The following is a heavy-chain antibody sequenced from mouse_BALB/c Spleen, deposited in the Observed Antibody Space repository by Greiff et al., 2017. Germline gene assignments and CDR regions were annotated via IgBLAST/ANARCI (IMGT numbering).Heavy chain of an antibody. D-gene: IGHD4-1*01. J-gene: IGHJ4*01. Sequence: EVQVVESGGGLVQPGGSRKLSCAASGFTFSSFGMHWVRQAPEKGLEWVAYISSGSSTIYYADTVKGRITISRDNPKNTLFLQMTSLRSEDTAMYYCARGWEDAMDYWGQGTSVTVSS. V-gene: IGHV5-17*02. CDR1: GFTFSSFG. CDR3: ARGWEDAMDY. CDR2: ISSGSSTI.